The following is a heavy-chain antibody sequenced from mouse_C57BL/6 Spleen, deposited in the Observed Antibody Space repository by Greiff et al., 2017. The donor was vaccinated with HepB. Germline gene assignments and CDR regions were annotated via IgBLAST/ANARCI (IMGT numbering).Heavy chain of an antibody. D-gene: IGHD3-2*02. V-gene: IGHV5-12*01. Sequence: EVMLVESGGGLVQPGGSLKLSCAASGFTFSDYYMYWVRQTPEKRLEWVAYISTGGGSTYYPDTVKGRFTISRDNAKNTLYLQMSRLKSEDTAMYYCAREGSDSWCAYWGQGTLVTVSA. J-gene: IGHJ3*01. CDR1: GFTFSDYY. CDR2: ISTGGGST. CDR3: AREGSDSWCAY.